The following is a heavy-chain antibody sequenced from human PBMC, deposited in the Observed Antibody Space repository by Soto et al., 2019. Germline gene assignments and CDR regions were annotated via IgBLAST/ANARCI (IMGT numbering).Heavy chain of an antibody. V-gene: IGHV3-30*03. Sequence: QVQLVESGGGVVQPGRSLRLSCAASGFTFSHYAMHWVRQAPGKGLALVALMTYHGSEEYYADSVKGRFTISRDNSKTSLYLQMNSLRPGETLVSYCATDGSHNFDYLRPGTLVTVSS. CDR2: MTYHGSEE. J-gene: IGHJ4*02. CDR3: ATDGSHNFDY. D-gene: IGHD1-26*01. CDR1: GFTFSHYA.